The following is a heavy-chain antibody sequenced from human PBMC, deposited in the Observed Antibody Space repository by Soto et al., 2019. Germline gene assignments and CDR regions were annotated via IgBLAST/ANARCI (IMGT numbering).Heavy chain of an antibody. CDR1: GFTFDDYT. J-gene: IGHJ6*02. CDR2: ISWDGGST. Sequence: GGSLRLSCAASGFTFDDYTMHWVRQAPGKGLEWVSLISWDGGSTYYADSVKGRFTISRDNSKNSLYLQMNSLRTEDTALYYCAKDSGDIAARRTLFDYYYGMDVWGQATTVTVSS. V-gene: IGHV3-43*01. CDR3: AKDSGDIAARRTLFDYYYGMDV. D-gene: IGHD6-6*01.